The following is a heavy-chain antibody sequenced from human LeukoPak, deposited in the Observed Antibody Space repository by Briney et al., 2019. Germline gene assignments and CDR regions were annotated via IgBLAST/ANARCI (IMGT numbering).Heavy chain of an antibody. D-gene: IGHD3-3*01. CDR3: AREDFEALDI. V-gene: IGHV3-21*01. Sequence: PGGSLRLSCAASGFTFSPYSMNWVRQAPGKGLEWVSSIGGSGTSIYYADSVRGRFTISRDSAKNSLYLQMNSLRAEDTAMYYCAREDFEALDIWGQGTMVTVSS. J-gene: IGHJ3*02. CDR1: GFTFSPYS. CDR2: IGGSGTSI.